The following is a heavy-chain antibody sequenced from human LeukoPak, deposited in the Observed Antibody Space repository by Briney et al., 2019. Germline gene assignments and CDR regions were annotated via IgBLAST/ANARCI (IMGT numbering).Heavy chain of an antibody. J-gene: IGHJ4*02. Sequence: PVASEKVSCKASGYSFTSNYIHWVRQAPGQGLEWMGMIYPRDGSTSYAQKFQGRVTVTRDTSTSTVHMELSGLRSEDTAVYYCARDQEAFDYWGQGTLVTVSS. CDR2: IYPRDGST. CDR3: ARDQEAFDY. V-gene: IGHV1-46*01. CDR1: GYSFTSNY.